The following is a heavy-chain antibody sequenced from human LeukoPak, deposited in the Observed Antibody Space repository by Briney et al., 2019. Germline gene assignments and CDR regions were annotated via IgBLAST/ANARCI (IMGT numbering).Heavy chain of an antibody. V-gene: IGHV4-59*01. Sequence: SETLSLTCAVYGGSFSGYYWSWLRQPPGKGLEWIGYIYYSGSTNYNPSLKSRVTISVDASKNQFSLRLSSVTAADTAVYYCASGYCGGDCNFDYWGQGTLVTVSS. CDR3: ASGYCGGDCNFDY. CDR2: IYYSGST. CDR1: GGSFSGYY. J-gene: IGHJ4*02. D-gene: IGHD2-21*02.